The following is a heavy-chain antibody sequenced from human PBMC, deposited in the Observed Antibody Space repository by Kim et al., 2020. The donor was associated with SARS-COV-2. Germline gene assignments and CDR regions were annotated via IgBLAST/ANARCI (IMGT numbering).Heavy chain of an antibody. CDR2: ISSSSSYI. D-gene: IGHD3-10*01. CDR1: GFTFSSYS. CDR3: ARGGVRGVIIAPLDY. Sequence: GGSLRLSCAASGFTFSSYSMNWVRQAPGKGLEWVSSISSSSSYIYYADSVKGRFTISRDNAKNSLYLQMNSLRAEDTAVYYCARGGVRGVIIAPLDYWGQGTLVTVSS. V-gene: IGHV3-21*01. J-gene: IGHJ4*02.